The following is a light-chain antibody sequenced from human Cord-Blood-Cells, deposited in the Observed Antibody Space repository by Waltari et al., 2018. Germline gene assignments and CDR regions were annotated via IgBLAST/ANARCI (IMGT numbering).Light chain of an antibody. Sequence: QSALTPPASVSGSPGQSITISCTGTSSDVGGYTYASWYQQHPGNAPKPMIYDVSNLPSGVSNRFSGSKSGNTASLTISGLQAEDEADYYCSSYTSSSTWVFGGGTKLTVL. CDR2: DVS. CDR3: SSYTSSSTWV. J-gene: IGLJ3*02. CDR1: SSDVGGYTY. V-gene: IGLV2-14*03.